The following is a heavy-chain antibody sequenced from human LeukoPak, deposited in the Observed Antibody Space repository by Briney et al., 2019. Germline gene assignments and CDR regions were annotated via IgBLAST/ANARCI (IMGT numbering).Heavy chain of an antibody. CDR3: ARDLAGGAFDI. Sequence: GGSLRLSCAASGFTFSSYEMNWVRQAPGKGLEWVSYISSGGGTKDYADSEKGRFTISRDNSENTLYLQMNSVRAEDTAVYYCARDLAGGAFDIWGQGTMVTVSS. CDR2: ISSGGGTK. J-gene: IGHJ3*02. CDR1: GFTFSSYE. D-gene: IGHD2-8*02. V-gene: IGHV3-48*01.